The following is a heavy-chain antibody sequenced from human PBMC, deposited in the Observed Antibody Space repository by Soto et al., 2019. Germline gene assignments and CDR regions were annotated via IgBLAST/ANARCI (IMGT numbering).Heavy chain of an antibody. V-gene: IGHV3-30*18. CDR2: ISYDGSNK. CDR3: AKGGRYFDNYGMDV. CDR1: GFTFSSYG. Sequence: GGSLRLSCAASGFTFSSYGMHWVRQSPGKGLEWVAVISYDGSNKYYADSVKGRFTISRDNSKNTLYLQMNSLRAEDTAVYYCAKGGRYFDNYGMDVWGQGTTVTVSS. D-gene: IGHD3-9*01. J-gene: IGHJ6*02.